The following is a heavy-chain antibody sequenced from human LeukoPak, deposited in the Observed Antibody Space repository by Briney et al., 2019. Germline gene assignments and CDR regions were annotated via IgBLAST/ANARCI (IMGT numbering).Heavy chain of an antibody. D-gene: IGHD3-10*01. J-gene: IGHJ4*02. V-gene: IGHV4-39*07. CDR2: IYYSGST. Sequence: SETLSLTCTVSGGSIGSSSYYWGWIRQAPGKGLEWIGSIYYSGSTYYNPSLKSRVTISVDTSKNQFSLKLSSVTAADTAVYYCARITMVRGVRPHFDYWGQGTLVTVSS. CDR3: ARITMVRGVRPHFDY. CDR1: GGSIGSSSYY.